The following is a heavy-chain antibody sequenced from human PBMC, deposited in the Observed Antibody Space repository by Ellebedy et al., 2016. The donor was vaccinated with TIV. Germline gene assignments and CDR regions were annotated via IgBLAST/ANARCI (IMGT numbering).Heavy chain of an antibody. CDR1: GGSIFSVYYY. Sequence: SETLSLXXTVSGGSIFSVYYYWSWIRQPPGKGLEWIGYIYNSGTIYYNPSLKSRVIISGDASKNQLSVKLTSVTAANTAVYYCARTRNTMVRGDYDAFDSWGQGTLVTVSS. J-gene: IGHJ3*02. V-gene: IGHV4-30-4*01. D-gene: IGHD3-10*01. CDR3: ARTRNTMVRGDYDAFDS. CDR2: IYNSGTI.